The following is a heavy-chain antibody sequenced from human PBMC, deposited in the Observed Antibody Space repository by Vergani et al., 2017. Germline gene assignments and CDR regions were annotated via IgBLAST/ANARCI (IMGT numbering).Heavy chain of an antibody. J-gene: IGHJ4*02. CDR1: GFTFSSYA. V-gene: IGHV3-23*01. Sequence: EVQLLESGGGLVQPGGSLRLSCAASGFTFSSYAMSWVRQAPGKGLDWVSAISGSGGSTYYADSVKGRFTISRDNSKNTLYLQMNSLRADDTAVYYCAKDGYSSGWYALDYWGQGTLVTVSA. CDR3: AKDGYSSGWYALDY. D-gene: IGHD6-19*01. CDR2: ISGSGGST.